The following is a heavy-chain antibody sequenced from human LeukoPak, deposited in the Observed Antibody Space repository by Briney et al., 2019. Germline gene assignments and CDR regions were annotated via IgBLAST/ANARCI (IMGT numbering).Heavy chain of an antibody. CDR3: ARGGGLDV. D-gene: IGHD3-16*01. V-gene: IGHV3-7*03. Sequence: GGSLRLSCAASGFTFSSYWMNWARQAPGRGLEWVASINHDGNVNYYVDSVKGRFTISRDNAKNSLYLQMSNLRAEDTAVYFCARGGGLDVWGQGATVTVSS. CDR1: GFTFSSYW. J-gene: IGHJ6*02. CDR2: INHDGNVN.